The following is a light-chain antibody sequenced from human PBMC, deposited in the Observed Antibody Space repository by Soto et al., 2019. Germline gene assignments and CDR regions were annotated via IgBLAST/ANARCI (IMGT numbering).Light chain of an antibody. CDR2: DAS. CDR3: QQYNDSLYT. Sequence: DIQMTQSPSTLSASVGDRVTITCRASQSISNWLAWYQQRPGKAPKLLIYDASTLESGVPSRFSGSGSGTEFTLTISSLQPDDFATYYCQQYNDSLYTFGQGTKVDIK. CDR1: QSISNW. J-gene: IGKJ2*01. V-gene: IGKV1-5*01.